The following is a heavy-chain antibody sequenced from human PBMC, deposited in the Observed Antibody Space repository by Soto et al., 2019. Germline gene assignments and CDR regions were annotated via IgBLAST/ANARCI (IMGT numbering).Heavy chain of an antibody. J-gene: IGHJ6*02. CDR1: GGTFSSYA. V-gene: IGHV1-69*01. D-gene: IGHD2-2*01. CDR2: IIHIFGTA. Sequence: QVQLVQSGAEVKKPGSSVKVSCKASGGTFSSYAISWVRQAPGQGLEWMGGIIHIFGTANYAQKFQGRVTITADESTSTAYMELSSLRSEDTAVYYCARDIVVVPAARWDYYSYGMDVWGQVTTVTVSS. CDR3: ARDIVVVPAARWDYYSYGMDV.